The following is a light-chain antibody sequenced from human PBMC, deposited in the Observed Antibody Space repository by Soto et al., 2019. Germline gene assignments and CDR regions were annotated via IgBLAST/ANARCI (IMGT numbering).Light chain of an antibody. CDR2: KAS. Sequence: DIQMTQSPSTLSASVGDRVTITCRASQSISSWLAWYQQKPGKAPKLLIYKASILESGVPSRFSGSGSGTVFPLTSSILQADDFATYYCQQYNSYWTFGQGTKVEIK. J-gene: IGKJ1*01. CDR1: QSISSW. CDR3: QQYNSYWT. V-gene: IGKV1-5*03.